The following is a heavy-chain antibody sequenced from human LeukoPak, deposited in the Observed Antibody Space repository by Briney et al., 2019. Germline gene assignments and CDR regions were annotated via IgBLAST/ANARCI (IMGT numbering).Heavy chain of an antibody. J-gene: IGHJ5*02. Sequence: GRSLRLSCAASRFTFSTYWMHWVRQAPGKGLVWVSRINSDGSSTGYADSVKGRFTISRDNAKNSLYLQMKSLRAEDTAVYYCARGKTSQNIVTRKTYNWFDPWGQGTLVTVSS. D-gene: IGHD2/OR15-2a*01. CDR3: ARGKTSQNIVTRKTYNWFDP. CDR1: RFTFSTYW. CDR2: INSDGSST. V-gene: IGHV3-74*01.